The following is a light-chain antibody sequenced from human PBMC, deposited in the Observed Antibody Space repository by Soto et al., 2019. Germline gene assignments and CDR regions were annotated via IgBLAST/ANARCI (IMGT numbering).Light chain of an antibody. Sequence: QSALTQPASVSGSPGQSITISCTGTSSDVGGYNYVSWYQQHPGKAPKLMIYEVSNRPSGVSNRFSGCKSGNTASLTISGLQAEDEADYYCSSYTSSSTPCVFGTGTKVTVL. CDR1: SSDVGGYNY. CDR3: SSYTSSSTPCV. V-gene: IGLV2-14*01. J-gene: IGLJ1*01. CDR2: EVS.